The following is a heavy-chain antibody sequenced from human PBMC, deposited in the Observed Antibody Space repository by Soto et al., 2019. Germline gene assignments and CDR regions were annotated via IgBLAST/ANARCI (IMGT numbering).Heavy chain of an antibody. CDR3: ARTLRRGPPFEY. D-gene: IGHD3-10*01. J-gene: IGHJ4*02. CDR1: GGSISSYDYY. Sequence: TSETLSLTCTVSGGSISSYDYYWSWIRQPPGKGLECIGYIYYSGSTYYNPSLKSRVTISVDTSKNQFSLKLSSVTAADTAVYYCARTLRRGPPFEYWGQGTLVTVSS. CDR2: IYYSGST. V-gene: IGHV4-30-4*01.